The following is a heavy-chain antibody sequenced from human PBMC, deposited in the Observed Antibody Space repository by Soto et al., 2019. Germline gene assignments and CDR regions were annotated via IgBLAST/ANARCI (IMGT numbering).Heavy chain of an antibody. CDR2: IYYNDDR. CDR1: GFSFTTAGLA. Sequence: SGPTLVNPTQTLTLTCTFSGFSFTTAGLALGWIRQIHGGALEWLTLIYYNDDRRFSPSLQTRLTITGDTSKNQVVLSLTNVDPGDTATYFCAHSDGGYEIIYFDFWGQGIPVTV. D-gene: IGHD5-12*01. J-gene: IGHJ4*02. CDR3: AHSDGGYEIIYFDF. V-gene: IGHV2-5*01.